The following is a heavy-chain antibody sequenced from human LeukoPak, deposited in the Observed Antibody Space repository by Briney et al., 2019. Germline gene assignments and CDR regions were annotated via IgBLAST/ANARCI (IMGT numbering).Heavy chain of an antibody. V-gene: IGHV4-34*01. CDR2: INHSGTT. D-gene: IGHD3-10*01. J-gene: IGHJ4*02. Sequence: SETLSLTCVAYGGSFSGFYWTWLRQPPGKGLEWIGEINHSGTTNYNPSLASRVTMSLDTSKNQFSLTLSSVTAADTAVYYCAREGITVLRALADWGQGTLVTVSS. CDR1: GGSFSGFY. CDR3: AREGITVLRALAD.